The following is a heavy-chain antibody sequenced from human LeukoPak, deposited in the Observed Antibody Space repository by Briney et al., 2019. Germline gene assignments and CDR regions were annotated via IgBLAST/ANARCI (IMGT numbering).Heavy chain of an antibody. J-gene: IGHJ4*02. D-gene: IGHD5-18*01. CDR1: GFTFSFAA. V-gene: IGHV3-23*01. CDR3: AKDIQGAN. Sequence: PGGSLRHSCAASGFTFSFAAMTWVRQGPGKGLEWVSLISASGGSTYYADSVKGRFTISRDNSKNTVYLQMNSLRAEDTALHYCAKDIQGANWGQGTLVTVSS. CDR2: ISASGGST.